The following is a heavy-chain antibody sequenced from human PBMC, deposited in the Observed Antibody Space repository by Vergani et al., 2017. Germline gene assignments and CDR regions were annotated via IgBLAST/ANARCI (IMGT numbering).Heavy chain of an antibody. Sequence: QVQLQQWGAGLLKPSETLSLTCAVYGGSFSGYYRSWIRQPPGKGLEWIGEINHSGSTNYNPSLKSRVTISVDTSKNQFSLKLSSVTAADTAVYYCARGRGYCSGGSCYGDYWGQGTLVTVSS. D-gene: IGHD2-15*01. CDR2: INHSGST. V-gene: IGHV4-34*01. CDR1: GGSFSGYY. J-gene: IGHJ4*02. CDR3: ARGRGYCSGGSCYGDY.